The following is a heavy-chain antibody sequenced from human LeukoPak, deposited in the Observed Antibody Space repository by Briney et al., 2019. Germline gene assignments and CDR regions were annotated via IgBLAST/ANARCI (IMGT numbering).Heavy chain of an antibody. Sequence: PSETLSLTCTVSGGSISSGSYYWGWIRQPAGKGLEWIVRIYTSGSTNYNPSLKSRVTISVDTSKNQFSLKLSSVTAADTAVYYCAREGGSYGSGSYLIPTYYYYYMDVWGKGTTVTISS. D-gene: IGHD3-10*01. CDR3: AREGGSYGSGSYLIPTYYYYYMDV. V-gene: IGHV4-61*02. CDR1: GGSISSGSYY. CDR2: IYTSGST. J-gene: IGHJ6*03.